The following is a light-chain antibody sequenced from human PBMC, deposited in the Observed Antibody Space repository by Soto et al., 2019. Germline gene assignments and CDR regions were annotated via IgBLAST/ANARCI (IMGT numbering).Light chain of an antibody. Sequence: DIVMTQSPLSLPVTPGEPASIACRSSQGLLYSNGYNYLDWYLQKPGQSPQLLIYLGSNRSSGVPDRFSGSGSGTDFTLKISRVEAEDVGIYYCMQALQLRTFGQGTKVDIK. J-gene: IGKJ1*01. CDR3: MQALQLRT. V-gene: IGKV2-28*01. CDR1: QGLLYSNGYNY. CDR2: LGS.